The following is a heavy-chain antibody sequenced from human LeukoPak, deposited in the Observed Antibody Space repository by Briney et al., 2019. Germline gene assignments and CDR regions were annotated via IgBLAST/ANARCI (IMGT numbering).Heavy chain of an antibody. D-gene: IGHD5-18*01. CDR1: GYTFTDNG. J-gene: IGHJ4*02. CDR3: ARGDTAMVRFDY. CDR2: ISANSGKT. Sequence: ASVKVSCKASGYTFTDNGISWVRQAPGEGLEWMGWISANSGKTNYAQRLQGRVTMTRETSSSTVYMELRSLRSDDTAVYYCARGDTAMVRFDYWGQGTLVTVSS. V-gene: IGHV1-18*01.